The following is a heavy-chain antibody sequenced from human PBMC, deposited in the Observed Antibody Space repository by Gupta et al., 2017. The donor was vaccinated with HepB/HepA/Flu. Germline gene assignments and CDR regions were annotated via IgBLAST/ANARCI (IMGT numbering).Heavy chain of an antibody. CDR2: IIPILGIA. Sequence: QVQLVQSGAEVKKPGSSVKVSCKAPGGTFSSYAISWVRQAPGQGLEGMGRIIPILGIANYAQKGQGRVTITAEKSTSTAYKELSRLRSEETAVYYCARAITGTTVNWFDPGGQGTLVTVSS. J-gene: IGHJ5*02. V-gene: IGHV1-69*04. CDR1: GGTFSSYA. D-gene: IGHD1-7*01. CDR3: ARAITGTTVNWFDP.